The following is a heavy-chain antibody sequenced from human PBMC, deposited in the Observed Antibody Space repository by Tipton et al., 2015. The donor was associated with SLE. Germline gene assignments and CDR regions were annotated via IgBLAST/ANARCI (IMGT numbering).Heavy chain of an antibody. J-gene: IGHJ4*02. CDR2: INHSGSN. V-gene: IGHV4-34*01. CDR3: ARDSPTVAGTFDS. D-gene: IGHD6-19*01. Sequence: GLVKPSETLSLTCAVYGGSFSGYYWSWIRQPPGKGLEWIGEINHSGSNNYNPSLKSRVTISVDTSKNQFSLKVKSLTAADSAVYYCARDSPTVAGTFDSWGQGTLVIVSA. CDR1: GGSFSGYY.